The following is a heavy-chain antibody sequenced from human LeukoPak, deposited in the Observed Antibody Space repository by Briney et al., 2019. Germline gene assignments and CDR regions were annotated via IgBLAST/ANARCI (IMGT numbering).Heavy chain of an antibody. J-gene: IGHJ4*02. CDR1: GYTFTDYY. Sequence: ASVKVSCKASGYTFTDYYIHWVRRAPGQGLEWMAWIYPNSGGTYYAQNFHDRITLTRDTSISTAYMELGRLRSDDTAVYYCARANALYCSSTSCLFDYWGQGTLVTVSS. V-gene: IGHV1-2*02. CDR2: IYPNSGGT. CDR3: ARANALYCSSTSCLFDY. D-gene: IGHD2-2*01.